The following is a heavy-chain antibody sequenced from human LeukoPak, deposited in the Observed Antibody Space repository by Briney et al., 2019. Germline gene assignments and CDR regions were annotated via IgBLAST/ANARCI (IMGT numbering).Heavy chain of an antibody. D-gene: IGHD3-10*01. Sequence: PSETLSFTCAVYGGSISGYYWSWLRQPPGKGREWGVEINHSGGTNYHPSLKSRVTISVDTSKDHFSLELNSVAAADTAVFYCARASMVRGVRFDYWGQGTLVSVPS. CDR2: INHSGGT. CDR3: ARASMVRGVRFDY. CDR1: GGSISGYY. J-gene: IGHJ4*02. V-gene: IGHV4-34*01.